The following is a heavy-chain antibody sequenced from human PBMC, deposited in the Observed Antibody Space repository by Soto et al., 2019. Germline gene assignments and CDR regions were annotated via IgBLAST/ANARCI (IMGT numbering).Heavy chain of an antibody. J-gene: IGHJ2*01. CDR2: IYSIGRT. CDR3: ARDFDGNTALDYWSFDL. D-gene: IGHD3-9*01. V-gene: IGHV4-4*07. Sequence: QVHLQESGPGVVKASETLSLTCSLSGGSTSGKYWSWIRQSAGKGLEWIGRIYSIGRTHYNPSLGSRVSMSVAQNSFSLRRTSVTAADTAIYPCARDFDGNTALDYWSFDLWGRVTQVSVSS. CDR1: GGSTSGKY.